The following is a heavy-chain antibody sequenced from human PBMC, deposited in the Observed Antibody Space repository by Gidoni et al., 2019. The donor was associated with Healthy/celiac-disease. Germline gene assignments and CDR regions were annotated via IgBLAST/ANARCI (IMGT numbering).Heavy chain of an antibody. D-gene: IGHD2-15*01. V-gene: IGHV3-48*03. CDR3: ARRYCSGGSCSSAFDI. CDR1: GFTFSSYD. J-gene: IGHJ3*02. CDR2: ISSSGSTI. Sequence: EVQLVESGGGLVQPGGSLRLSCAASGFTFSSYDMNWVRQAPGKGLEWVSYISSSGSTIYYADSVKGRFTISRDNAKNSLYLQMNSLRAEDTAVYYCARRYCSGGSCSSAFDIWGQGTMVTVSS.